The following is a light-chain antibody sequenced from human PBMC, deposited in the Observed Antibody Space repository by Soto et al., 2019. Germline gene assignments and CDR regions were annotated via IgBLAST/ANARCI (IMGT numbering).Light chain of an antibody. CDR1: SSNIGSST. Sequence: QSVLTQPPSASGTPGQRVTISCSGGSSNIGSSTVDWYQHLPGTAPKLLIFGDNRRPSGVPDRFSGSKSGTSASLAISGLQSEDEADYYCSTWDGSLSGVVFGGGTKLTVL. J-gene: IGLJ2*01. V-gene: IGLV1-44*01. CDR3: STWDGSLSGVV. CDR2: GDN.